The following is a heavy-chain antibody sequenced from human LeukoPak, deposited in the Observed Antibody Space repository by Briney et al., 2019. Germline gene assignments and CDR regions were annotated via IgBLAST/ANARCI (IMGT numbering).Heavy chain of an antibody. CDR2: IYHSGST. Sequence: SETLSLTCAVSGYSISSGYYWGWIRQPPGKGLEWIGSIYHSGSTYYNPSLKSRVTISVDTSKNQFSLKLSSVTAADTAVYHCARRGSRYFDYWGQGTLVTVSS. V-gene: IGHV4-38-2*01. CDR3: ARRGSRYFDY. J-gene: IGHJ4*02. CDR1: GYSISSGYY.